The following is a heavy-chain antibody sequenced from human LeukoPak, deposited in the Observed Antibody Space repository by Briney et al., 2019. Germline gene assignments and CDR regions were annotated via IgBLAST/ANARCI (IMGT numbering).Heavy chain of an antibody. CDR2: INHSGST. CDR1: GGSISSGGYY. J-gene: IGHJ4*02. D-gene: IGHD6-19*01. CDR3: ARAMTVRSIAVAYFDY. V-gene: IGHV4-34*01. Sequence: PSETLSLTCTVSGGSISSGGYYWTWIRHPPGKGLEWIGEINHSGSTNYNPSLKSRVTISVDTSKNQFSLKLSSVTAADTAVYYCARAMTVRSIAVAYFDYWGQGTLVTVSS.